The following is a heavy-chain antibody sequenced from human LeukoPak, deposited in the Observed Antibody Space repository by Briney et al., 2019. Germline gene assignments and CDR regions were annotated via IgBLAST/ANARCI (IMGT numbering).Heavy chain of an antibody. CDR2: IWYDGSNK. CDR1: GFTSSSYG. J-gene: IGHJ4*02. D-gene: IGHD1-20*01. CDR3: ARDLSRVVTGTLY. Sequence: GGSLRLSCAASGFTSSSYGMHWVRQAPGKGLEWVAVIWYDGSNKYYADSVKGRFTISRDNSKNTLYLQMNSLRAEDTAVYYCARDLSRVVTGTLYWGQGTLVTVSS. V-gene: IGHV3-33*01.